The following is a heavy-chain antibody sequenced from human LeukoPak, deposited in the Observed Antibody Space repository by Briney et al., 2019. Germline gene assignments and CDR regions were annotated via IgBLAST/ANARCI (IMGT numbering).Heavy chain of an antibody. CDR2: IYTSGST. Sequence: SETLSLTCTVSGGSIRSYYWSWIRQPAGKGLEWIGRIYTSGSTNYNPSLKSRVTMSVGTSKNQFSLKLSSVTAADTAVYYCASMWELQGPIGYYWGQGTLVTVSS. J-gene: IGHJ4*02. CDR3: ASMWELQGPIGYY. D-gene: IGHD1-26*01. V-gene: IGHV4-4*07. CDR1: GGSIRSYY.